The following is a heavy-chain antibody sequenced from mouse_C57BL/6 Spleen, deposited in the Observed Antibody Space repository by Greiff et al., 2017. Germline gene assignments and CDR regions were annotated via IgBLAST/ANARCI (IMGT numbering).Heavy chain of an antibody. CDR1: GYTFTSYW. CDR2: IDPSDSET. D-gene: IGHD2-5*01. CDR3: ARRDSNYYAMDY. Sequence: QVQLQQPGAELVRPGSSVKLSCKASGYTFTSYWMHWVKQRPIQGLEWIGNIDPSDSETHYNQKFKDKATLTVDKSSSTAYMQLSSLTSEDSAVYYCARRDSNYYAMDYWGQGTSVTVSS. J-gene: IGHJ4*01. V-gene: IGHV1-52*01.